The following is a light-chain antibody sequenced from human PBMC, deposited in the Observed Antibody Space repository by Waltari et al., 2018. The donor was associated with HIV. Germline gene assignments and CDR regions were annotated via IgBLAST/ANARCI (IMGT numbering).Light chain of an antibody. V-gene: IGKV3-15*01. J-gene: IGKJ1*01. Sequence: EIVMKHSPATLSVSPGEGATLSCRASQSVSSNLAWDQQRPGQAPRLLIYAASNRATEIPARFSGSGSGTEFTLTISSLQSEDFALYYCQQFENWPWTFGQGTKVEIK. CDR1: QSVSSN. CDR3: QQFENWPWT. CDR2: AAS.